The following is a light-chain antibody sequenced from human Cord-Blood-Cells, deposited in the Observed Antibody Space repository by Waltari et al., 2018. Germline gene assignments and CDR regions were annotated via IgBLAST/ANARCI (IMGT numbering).Light chain of an antibody. V-gene: IGKV4-1*01. CDR3: KQYYSTPLT. CDR1: QSVLYSSNNKNY. Sequence: DIVMTQSPDSLAVSLGDRATINCKSSQSVLYSSNNKNYLAWYQQKPGQPPKLLIYWASTRESGVPDRFSGSGSGTDFTLTISSLQAEDVAVYYCKQYYSTPLTFGGGTKGEIK. CDR2: WAS. J-gene: IGKJ4*01.